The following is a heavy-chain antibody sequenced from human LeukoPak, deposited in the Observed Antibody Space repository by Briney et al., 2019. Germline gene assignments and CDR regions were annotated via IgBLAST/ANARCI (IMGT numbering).Heavy chain of an antibody. J-gene: IGHJ4*02. D-gene: IGHD6-19*01. CDR1: GFTFSSYA. Sequence: PGGSLRLSCAASGFTFSSYATHWVRQAPGKGLEWVTVISYDGSNKYYADSVKVRFTISRDNSKNTLYLQMNSLRAEDTAVYYCARDPGDSGWDQGFDYWGQGTLVTVSS. CDR3: ARDPGDSGWDQGFDY. CDR2: ISYDGSNK. V-gene: IGHV3-30-3*01.